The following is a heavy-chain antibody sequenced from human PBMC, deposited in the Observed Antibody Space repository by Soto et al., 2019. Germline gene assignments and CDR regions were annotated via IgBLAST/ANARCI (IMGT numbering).Heavy chain of an antibody. J-gene: IGHJ5*02. V-gene: IGHV4-59*08. D-gene: IGHD4-4*01. CDR2: IYYSGST. CDR1: GGSISSYY. Sequence: SETLSLTCTVSGGSISSYYWSWIRQPPGKGLEWIGYIYYSGSTNYNPSLKSRVTISVDTSKNQFSLKLSSVTAADTAVYYCARIYSNYGGNWFDPWGQGTLVTVSS. CDR3: ARIYSNYGGNWFDP.